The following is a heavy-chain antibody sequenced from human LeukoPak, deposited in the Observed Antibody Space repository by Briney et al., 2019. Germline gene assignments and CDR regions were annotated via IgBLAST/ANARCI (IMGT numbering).Heavy chain of an antibody. CDR1: GYTFTSYG. CDR2: VVPLFGTA. V-gene: IGHV1-69*05. Sequence: GASVKVSCKASGYTFTSYGISWVRQAPGQGLEWMGGVVPLFGTANYAQKFQGRVTISTDESTSTAYLELSSLRSEDTAVYYCARGFGEQNYYYYMDVWGKGTTVTVSS. CDR3: ARGFGEQNYYYYMDV. D-gene: IGHD3-10*01. J-gene: IGHJ6*03.